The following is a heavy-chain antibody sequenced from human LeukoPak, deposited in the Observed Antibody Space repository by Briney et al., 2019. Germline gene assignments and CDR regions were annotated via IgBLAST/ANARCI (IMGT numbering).Heavy chain of an antibody. Sequence: SLVKPTQTLTLTCAFSGFSLTTRGVGVGGIRQPPGKALEWLSLIYWDDDKRYSPSMKSRLTITKDTSKKQVVLTVTNLDPVDTATYYCARLAYYDNSGSSRPFDIWGQGTRVTVSS. D-gene: IGHD3-22*01. CDR2: IYWDDDK. CDR3: ARLAYYDNSGSSRPFDI. CDR1: GFSLTTRGVG. J-gene: IGHJ3*02. V-gene: IGHV2-5*02.